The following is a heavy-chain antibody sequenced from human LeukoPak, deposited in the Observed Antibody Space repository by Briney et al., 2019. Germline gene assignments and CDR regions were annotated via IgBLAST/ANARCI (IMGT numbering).Heavy chain of an antibody. CDR2: ICTSGST. J-gene: IGHJ6*02. CDR1: GGSIGSYY. D-gene: IGHD3-10*01. CDR3: ASGRWPTASGSYYYYGMDV. V-gene: IGHV4-4*07. Sequence: ASETLSLTCTVSGGSIGSYYWSWIRQPAGKGLEWIGRICTSGSTNYNPSLKSRVTMSVDTSKNQFSLKLSSVTAADTAVYYCASGRWPTASGSYYYYGMDVWGQGTTVTVSS.